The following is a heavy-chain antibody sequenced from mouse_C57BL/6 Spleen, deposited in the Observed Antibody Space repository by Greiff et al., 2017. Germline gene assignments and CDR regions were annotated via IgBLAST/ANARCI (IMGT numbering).Heavy chain of an antibody. CDR1: GYTFTSYW. J-gene: IGHJ4*01. D-gene: IGHD3-2*02. Sequence: QVQLKQSGAELVRPGTSVKLSCKASGYTFTSYWMHWVKQRPGQGLEWIGVIDPSDSYTNYNQKFKGKATLTVDTSSSTAYMQLSSLTSEDSAVYYCARGDSSGYGGDMDYWGQGTSVTVSS. CDR3: ARGDSSGYGGDMDY. V-gene: IGHV1-59*01. CDR2: IDPSDSYT.